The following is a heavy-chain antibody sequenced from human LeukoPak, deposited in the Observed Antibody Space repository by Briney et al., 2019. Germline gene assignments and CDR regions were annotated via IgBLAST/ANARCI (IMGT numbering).Heavy chain of an antibody. CDR2: IYYTGST. D-gene: IGHD2-21*02. CDR1: GGSISSDY. J-gene: IGHJ4*02. V-gene: IGHV4-59*08. CDR3: ARHYGGHCGGDCYSFDY. Sequence: SETLSLTCTVSGGSISSDYWSWIRQPPGKGLEWIGDIYYTGSTNYNPSLKSRVTISVDTSKNQFSLKLSSVTAADTAVYYCARHYGGHCGGDCYSFDYWGQGTLVTVSS.